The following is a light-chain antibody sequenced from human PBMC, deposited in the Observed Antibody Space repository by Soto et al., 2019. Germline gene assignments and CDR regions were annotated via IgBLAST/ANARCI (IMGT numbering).Light chain of an antibody. Sequence: DRVIITCRASQSISNWLAWYQQKSGAAPELLIYDASTLQSGVPSRFRGGASGTDFTLTISSLQLDDFATYYCQQSYNTPLTFGQGTNVDI. CDR1: QSISNW. V-gene: IGKV1-39*01. CDR3: QQSYNTPLT. CDR2: DAS. J-gene: IGKJ1*01.